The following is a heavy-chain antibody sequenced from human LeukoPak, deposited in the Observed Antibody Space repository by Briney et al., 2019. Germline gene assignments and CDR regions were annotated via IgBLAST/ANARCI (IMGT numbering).Heavy chain of an antibody. CDR3: APRGYYY. J-gene: IGHJ4*02. D-gene: IGHD2-21*01. Sequence: SETLSLTCTVSGGSISSYYWSWIRQPPGKGLEWIGEINHSGSTNYNPSLKSRVTISVDTSKNQFSLKLSSVTAADTAVYYCAPRGYYYWGQGTLVTVSS. V-gene: IGHV4-34*01. CDR1: GGSISSYY. CDR2: INHSGST.